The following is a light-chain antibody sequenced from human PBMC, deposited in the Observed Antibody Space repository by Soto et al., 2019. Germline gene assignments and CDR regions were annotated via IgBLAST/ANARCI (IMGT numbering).Light chain of an antibody. CDR3: QQSTNWPGT. J-gene: IGKJ1*01. V-gene: IGKV3-15*01. CDR1: QSVSSN. CDR2: DAS. Sequence: EIVMTQSPATLSVSPGERATLSCRASQSVSSNLAWYQQKPGQAPRLLIYDASTRATDIPTRFSGSGSGTEFTLTISSLHSEDFAVYYCQQSTNWPGTFGQGTKVEI.